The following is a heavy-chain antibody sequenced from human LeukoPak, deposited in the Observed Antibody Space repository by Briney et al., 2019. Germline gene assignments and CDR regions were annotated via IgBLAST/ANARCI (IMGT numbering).Heavy chain of an antibody. CDR2: IYTSGST. D-gene: IGHD7-27*01. Sequence: SQTLSLTCTVSGGSISSGSYYWSWIRQPAGKGLEWIGRIYTSGSTNYNPSLKSRVTISVDTSKNQFSLKLSSVTAADTAVYYCARAPGDPDAFDIWGQGTMVTVSS. V-gene: IGHV4-61*02. CDR1: GGSISSGSYY. CDR3: ARAPGDPDAFDI. J-gene: IGHJ3*02.